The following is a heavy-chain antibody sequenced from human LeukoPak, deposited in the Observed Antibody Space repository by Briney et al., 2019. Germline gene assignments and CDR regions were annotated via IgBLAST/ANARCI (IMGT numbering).Heavy chain of an antibody. J-gene: IGHJ4*02. CDR2: ISGSGGST. V-gene: IGHV3-23*01. CDR1: GFTFSSYA. Sequence: GGSLRLSCAASGFTFSSYAMSWVRQAPEKGLEWVSAISGSGGSTYYADSVKGRFTISRDNSKNTLYLQMNSLRAEDTAVYYCAKDPYLVAGTGHFDYWGQGTLVTVSS. CDR3: AKDPYLVAGTGHFDY. D-gene: IGHD6-19*01.